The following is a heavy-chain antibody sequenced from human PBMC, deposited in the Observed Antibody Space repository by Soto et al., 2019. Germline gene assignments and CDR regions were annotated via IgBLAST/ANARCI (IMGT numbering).Heavy chain of an antibody. V-gene: IGHV3-23*01. CDR3: AKARSGSYWYYYGMDV. CDR1: GFTFSSYA. CDR2: ISGSGGST. D-gene: IGHD1-26*01. J-gene: IGHJ6*02. Sequence: PGGSLRLSCAASGFTFSSYAMSWVRQAPGKGLEWVSAISGSGGSTYYADSVKGRFTISRDNSKNTLYLQMNSLRAEDTAVYSCAKARSGSYWYYYGMDVWGQGATVTVSS.